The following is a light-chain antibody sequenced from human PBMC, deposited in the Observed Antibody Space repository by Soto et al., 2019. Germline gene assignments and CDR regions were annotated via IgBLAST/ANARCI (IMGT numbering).Light chain of an antibody. CDR3: QQYYSTPWT. Sequence: DIVMTQSPDSLAVSLGERATINCKSSQSVLYSSNNKNYLAWYQQKPGQPPKLLIYWASTRESGVPDRFSGSGSGKDFTLPIRSLQAEDVAVYYCQQYYSTPWTFGQGTKLEIK. J-gene: IGKJ2*01. V-gene: IGKV4-1*01. CDR1: QSVLYSSNNKNY. CDR2: WAS.